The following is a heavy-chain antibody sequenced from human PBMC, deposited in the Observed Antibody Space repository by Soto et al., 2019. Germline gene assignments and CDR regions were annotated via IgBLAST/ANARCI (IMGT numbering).Heavy chain of an antibody. CDR2: ISYAGSNK. CDR1: GFTFSSYG. D-gene: IGHD3-10*01. J-gene: IGHJ5*02. V-gene: IGHV3-30*03. Sequence: QVQLVESGGGVVQPGRSLTLSCAASGFTFSSYGMHWVRQAPGKGLEWVAVISYAGSNKYYADSVKGRFTISRDNSKNPLYRQMNSLRAEDTAVYYCATAKKLLGSPWGRNWCDPWGQGTLVTVSS. CDR3: ATAKKLLGSPWGRNWCDP.